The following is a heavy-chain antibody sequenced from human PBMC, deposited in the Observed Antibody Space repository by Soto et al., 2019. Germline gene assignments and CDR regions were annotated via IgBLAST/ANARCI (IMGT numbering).Heavy chain of an antibody. CDR3: ARGEIAEDLSELDY. CDR2: TYYRSKWYN. V-gene: IGHV6-1*01. Sequence: PAQTLSLTCAISGDSVSSNSAAWNWIRQSPSRGLEWLGRTYYRSKWYNDYAVSVKSRITINPDTSKNQFSLQLNSVTPEDTAVYYCARGEIAEDLSELDYWGQGTLVTVSS. J-gene: IGHJ4*02. D-gene: IGHD3-22*01. CDR1: GDSVSSNSAA.